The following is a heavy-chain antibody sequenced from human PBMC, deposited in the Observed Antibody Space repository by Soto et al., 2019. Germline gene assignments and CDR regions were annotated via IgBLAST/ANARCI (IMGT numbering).Heavy chain of an antibody. CDR2: MHYTGFS. Sequence: ASETLSLTCSFSGDSVTSHYLTWIRQSPEKGLEWIGYMHYTGFSHYNPSLKSRLTISVDTSKNQFTLQLISVTAADTAVYYCACHRIGQGQDSFPFWGQGTPVTGSS. CDR3: ACHRIGQGQDSFPF. CDR1: GDSVTSHY. D-gene: IGHD2-15*01. J-gene: IGHJ4*02. V-gene: IGHV4-59*02.